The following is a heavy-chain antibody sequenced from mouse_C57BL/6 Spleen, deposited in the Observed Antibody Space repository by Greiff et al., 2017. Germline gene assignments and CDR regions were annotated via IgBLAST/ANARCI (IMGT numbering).Heavy chain of an antibody. CDR1: GYTFTSYW. D-gene: IGHD4-1*01. CDR2: IYPSDSET. J-gene: IGHJ2*01. Sequence: QVQLQQPGAELVRPGSSVKLSCKASGYTFTSYWMDWVKQRPGQGLEWIGNIYPSDSETHYNQKFKDKATLTVDKSSSTAYMQLSSLTSEDSAVYCCARVGPYFDYWGQGTTLTVSA. CDR3: ARVGPYFDY. V-gene: IGHV1-61*01.